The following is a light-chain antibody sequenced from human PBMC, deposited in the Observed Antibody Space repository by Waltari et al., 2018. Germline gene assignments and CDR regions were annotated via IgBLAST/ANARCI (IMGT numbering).Light chain of an antibody. J-gene: IGKJ1*01. V-gene: IGKV3-11*01. Sequence: IVLTQSPATLSLSPGERSPLSCRASQTVSPYLAWFQQKPGQAPRLLIYDASNRAPGIPARFSGSGSGTDFSLTISSLEPEDFAVYYCLQRSLWPWTFGQGTKVAVK. CDR1: QTVSPY. CDR3: LQRSLWPWT. CDR2: DAS.